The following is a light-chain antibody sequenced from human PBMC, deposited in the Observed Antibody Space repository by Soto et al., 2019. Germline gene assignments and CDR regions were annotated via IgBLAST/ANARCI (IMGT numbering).Light chain of an antibody. V-gene: IGKV3-20*01. J-gene: IGKJ3*01. CDR3: QQYGSSPVT. Sequence: EIVLTQSPGTLSLSPGERATRSCRASQSVSSSYLAWYQQKPGQAPRLLIYGASSRATGIPDRFSGSGSGTDFTLTISRLEPEDFAVYYCQQYGSSPVTFGPGTEVDIK. CDR1: QSVSSSY. CDR2: GAS.